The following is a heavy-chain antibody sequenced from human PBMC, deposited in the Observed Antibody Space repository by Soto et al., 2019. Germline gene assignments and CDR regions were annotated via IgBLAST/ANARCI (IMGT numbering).Heavy chain of an antibody. J-gene: IGHJ4*02. CDR1: GFTFDDYT. CDR3: AKANSPDTGWYLPPQF. D-gene: IGHD6-19*01. Sequence: PGGSLRLSCAASGFTFDDYTMHWVRQAPGKSLEWVSLISWDGTNTYYTDSVKGRFTISRDNSKNSLFLQMNSLRTEDTALYFCAKANSPDTGWYLPPQFWAQGTLVTVSS. V-gene: IGHV3-43*01. CDR2: ISWDGTNT.